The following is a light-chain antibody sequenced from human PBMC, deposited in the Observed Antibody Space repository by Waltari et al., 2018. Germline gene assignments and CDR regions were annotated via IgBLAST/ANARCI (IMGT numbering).Light chain of an antibody. J-gene: IGLJ2*01. CDR3: SSFAGSSQML. CDR2: EVS. CDR1: SSAVSGFDY. V-gene: IGLV2-8*01. Sequence: QSALTQPPSASGSPGQSVTISCPGNSSAVSGFDYGSWYQQHPGKVPILMIYEVSKRPSGVPDRFSGSKSGNTASLTVSGLQVEDEADYYCSSFAGSSQMLFGGGTKLTVL.